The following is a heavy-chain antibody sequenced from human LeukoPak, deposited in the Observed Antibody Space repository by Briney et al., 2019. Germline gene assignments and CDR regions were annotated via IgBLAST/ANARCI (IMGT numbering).Heavy chain of an antibody. J-gene: IGHJ5*02. D-gene: IGHD4-17*01. CDR1: GFTFSNYW. V-gene: IGHV3-7*01. CDR3: MRGHYGDYA. Sequence: PGGSLRLSCAASGFTFSNYWMSWVRQAPGKGLEWVANINQDESEKYYVDFVKGRFTISRDNAKNSLYLEMNSLRAEDTAMYYCMRGHYGDYAWGQGRLVTVSS. CDR2: INQDESEK.